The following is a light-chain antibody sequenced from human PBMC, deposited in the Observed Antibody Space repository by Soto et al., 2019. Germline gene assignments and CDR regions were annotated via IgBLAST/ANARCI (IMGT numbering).Light chain of an antibody. CDR2: GAS. CDR3: QHYSGSPPAPT. J-gene: IGKJ2*01. CDR1: QIVGSSF. Sequence: EFVLTQSPGTLSLSPGSRATLSCRASQIVGSSFLVWYQQKDGQAPRLVMYGASNRATGVPDRFSGSGSGTDFTLTINRLEPADFAVYFCQHYSGSPPAPTFGQGTTLQIK. V-gene: IGKV3-20*01.